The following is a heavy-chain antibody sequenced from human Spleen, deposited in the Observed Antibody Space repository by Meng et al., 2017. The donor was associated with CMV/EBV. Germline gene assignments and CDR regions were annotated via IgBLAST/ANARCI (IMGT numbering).Heavy chain of an antibody. CDR1: GYTFTSYD. V-gene: IGHV1-8*01. CDR3: ANEGITGTTIYFDY. D-gene: IGHD1-20*01. CDR2: MNPNSGNT. J-gene: IGHJ4*02. Sequence: ASVKVSCKASGYTFTSYDINWVRQATGQGLEWMGWMNPNSGNTGYAQKFQGRVTISTDESSTTAYMELSGLRSEDTAVYYCANEGITGTTIYFDYWDQGSRVTVSS.